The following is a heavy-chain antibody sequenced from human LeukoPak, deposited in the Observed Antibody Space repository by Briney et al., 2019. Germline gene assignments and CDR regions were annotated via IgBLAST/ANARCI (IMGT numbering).Heavy chain of an antibody. J-gene: IGHJ4*02. CDR1: GFTFVNSW. V-gene: IGHV3-7*03. CDR2: IKHDESEK. D-gene: IGHD2-15*01. Sequence: GGSLRLSCAASGFTFVNSWMSWVRQAPGKGLEWVANIKHDESEKYYVDSVKGRFTISRDNSKNTLYLQMNSLRAEDTAVYYCAKDILVVLWGQGTLVTVSS. CDR3: AKDILVVL.